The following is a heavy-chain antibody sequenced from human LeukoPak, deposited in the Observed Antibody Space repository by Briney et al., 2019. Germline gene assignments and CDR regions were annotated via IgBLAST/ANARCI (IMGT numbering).Heavy chain of an antibody. CDR1: GYTFTAYQ. D-gene: IGHD3-22*01. CDR3: ARGTQIDSSVYYAGHFDY. J-gene: IGHJ4*02. Sequence: GASVKVSCKASGYTFTAYQMHWVRQAPGQGLEWMGIINPNDGSTNYAQRFQGRVTMTRDRSTSTVYMELSSLRSEDTAVYYYARGTQIDSSVYYAGHFDYWGQGTLVTVSS. CDR2: INPNDGST. V-gene: IGHV1-46*01.